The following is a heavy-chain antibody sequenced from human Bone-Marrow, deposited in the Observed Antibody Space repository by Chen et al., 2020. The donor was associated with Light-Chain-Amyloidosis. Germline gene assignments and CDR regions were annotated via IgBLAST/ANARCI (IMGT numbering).Heavy chain of an antibody. CDR3: AREYNWNGCFYGLDV. CDR1: GGTCSTCA. D-gene: IGHD1-1*01. V-gene: IGHV1-69*01. CDR2: ITPIFGRA. J-gene: IGHJ6*02. Sequence: QAQLIQSGAEVNKPGSSVKASCKASGGTCSTCAISWVRQAPGQGFEWMGGITPIFGRANYAQNFQGRVTITADESTRTAYMELKGLRFEDTAVYYCAREYNWNGCFYGLDVWGQGTTVIVSS.